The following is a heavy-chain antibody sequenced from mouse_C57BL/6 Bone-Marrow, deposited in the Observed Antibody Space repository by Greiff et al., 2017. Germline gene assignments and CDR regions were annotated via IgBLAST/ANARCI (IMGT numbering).Heavy chain of an antibody. CDR1: GYTFTSYW. Sequence: QVQLQQPGAELVKPGASVKMSCKASGYTFTSYWITWVKQRPGQGLEWIGDIYPGSGSTNYNEKFKSKATLTVDTSSSAAYMQLSGLTSENSAVYYCAGRYYGNYWYFDVWGTGTTVTVSS. J-gene: IGHJ1*03. V-gene: IGHV1-55*01. D-gene: IGHD2-1*01. CDR3: AGRYYGNYWYFDV. CDR2: IYPGSGST.